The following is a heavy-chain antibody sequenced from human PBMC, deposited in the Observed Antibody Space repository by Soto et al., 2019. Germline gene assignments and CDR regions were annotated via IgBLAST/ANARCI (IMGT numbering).Heavy chain of an antibody. D-gene: IGHD1-26*01. CDR1: GGSISSSSYY. V-gene: IGHV4-39*01. J-gene: IGHJ6*02. CDR3: ARHPEWELTTDYYYGMDV. Sequence: SETLSLTCTVSGGSISSSSYYWGWIRQPPGKGLEWIGSIYYSGSTYYNPSLKSRVTISVDTSKNQFSLKLSSVTAADTAVYYCARHPEWELTTDYYYGMDVWGQGTTVTVSS. CDR2: IYYSGST.